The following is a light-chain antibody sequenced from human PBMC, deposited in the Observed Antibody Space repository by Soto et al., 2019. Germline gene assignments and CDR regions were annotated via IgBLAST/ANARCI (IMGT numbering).Light chain of an antibody. V-gene: IGKV3-11*01. J-gene: IGKJ1*01. CDR2: DAS. CDR3: QQYDSSPRT. Sequence: EIVLTQSPSTLSLSPGERATLSCRASQSVRTYLAWYQQKPGQAPRLLIYDASNRATGIPARFSGSGSGTDFTLTISRLEPEDFAVYYCQQYDSSPRTFGQGTKVDIK. CDR1: QSVRTY.